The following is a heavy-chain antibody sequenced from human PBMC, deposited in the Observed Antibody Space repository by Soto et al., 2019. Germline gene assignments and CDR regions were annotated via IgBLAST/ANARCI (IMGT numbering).Heavy chain of an antibody. CDR3: ARRVHSCSSTRCSYAFDI. CDR2: INAGNGNT. J-gene: IGHJ3*02. V-gene: IGHV1-3*01. CDR1: GYTFTSYA. Sequence: ASVKVSCKASGYTFTSYAMHWVRQAPGQRLEWMGWINAGNGNTKYSQKFQGRVTITRDTSASTAYMELSSLRSEDTAVYYCARRVHSCSSTRCSYAFDISGQGTIVTISS. D-gene: IGHD2-2*01.